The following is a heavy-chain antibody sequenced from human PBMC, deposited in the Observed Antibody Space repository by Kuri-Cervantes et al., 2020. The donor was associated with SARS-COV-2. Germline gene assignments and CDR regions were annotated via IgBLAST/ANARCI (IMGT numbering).Heavy chain of an antibody. V-gene: IGHV1-18*01. D-gene: IGHD3-10*01. CDR3: SRDLGLWFGEENWFDL. J-gene: IGHJ5*02. CDR2: ISAYNGNT. Sequence: ASVKVSCKASGYTLTSYAISWVRQAPGQGLEWMGWISAYNGNTNYSQKLQGRVTITTDTSTSTAYMELRSLRSDYTAVYYLSRDLGLWFGEENWFDLWGQGTLVTVSS. CDR1: GYTLTSYA.